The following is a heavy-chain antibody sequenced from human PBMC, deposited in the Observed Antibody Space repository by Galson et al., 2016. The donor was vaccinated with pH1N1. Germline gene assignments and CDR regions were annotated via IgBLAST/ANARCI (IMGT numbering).Heavy chain of an antibody. Sequence: SLRLSCAASGFTFTNYWMLWVRQAPGRGLEWVANINQDGSKKYHVGSVKGRFTISRDNAKNSLYLQMSSLRAEDTGVYYCVRGMNVWGQGTTVTVSS. CDR3: VRGMNV. J-gene: IGHJ6*02. CDR1: GFTFTNYW. V-gene: IGHV3-7*01. CDR2: INQDGSKK.